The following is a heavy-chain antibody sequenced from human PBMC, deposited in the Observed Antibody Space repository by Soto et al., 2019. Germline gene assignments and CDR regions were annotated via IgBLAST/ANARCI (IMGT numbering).Heavy chain of an antibody. CDR2: ISYSGST. CDR1: GASISSTDYY. CDR3: ARDSSSGGYCPGPCFDY. Sequence: QVQLQESGPGLVKPSQTLSLTCTVSGASISSTDYYWTWIRQPPGKGLESIGYISYSGSTYYKPSLKSQITKSVDTSTNQSSLRLSSVTAADTAVYYWARDSSSGGYCPGPCFDYWGQGSLVTVTS. J-gene: IGHJ4*02. D-gene: IGHD2-21*01. V-gene: IGHV4-30-4*01.